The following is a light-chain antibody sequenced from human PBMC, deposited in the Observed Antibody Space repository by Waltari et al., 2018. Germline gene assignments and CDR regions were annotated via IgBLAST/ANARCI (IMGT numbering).Light chain of an antibody. V-gene: IGLV2-23*01. Sequence: QSALTQPASVSGSPGQSITISCTGTSSDVGSYNLVSWYQQHPGKAPKLMIYEGSKRPSGGSNRFSGSKSGNMASLTISGLQAEDEADYYCCSYAGSRVFGGGTKLTVL. CDR1: SSDVGSYNL. J-gene: IGLJ2*01. CDR3: CSYAGSRV. CDR2: EGS.